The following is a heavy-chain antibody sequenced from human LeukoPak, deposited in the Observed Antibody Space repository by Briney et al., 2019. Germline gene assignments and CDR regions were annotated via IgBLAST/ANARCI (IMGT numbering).Heavy chain of an antibody. Sequence: ASVKVSCKASGYTFTSYAMHWVRQAPGQRLEWMGWLNAGNGNTKYSQKFQGRVTITRDTSASTAYMELSSLRSEDTAVYYCARDPSYYYDSSGYYRDYWGQGTLVTVSS. V-gene: IGHV1-3*01. CDR2: LNAGNGNT. CDR1: GYTFTSYA. J-gene: IGHJ4*02. CDR3: ARDPSYYYDSSGYYRDY. D-gene: IGHD3-22*01.